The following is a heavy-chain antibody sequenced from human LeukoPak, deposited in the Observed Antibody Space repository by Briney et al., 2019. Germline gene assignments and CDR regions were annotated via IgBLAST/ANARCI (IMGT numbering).Heavy chain of an antibody. D-gene: IGHD6-19*01. CDR3: AKDRLSYYYYGVDV. CDR2: ISFDGKNT. CDR1: GFTFDNYG. J-gene: IGHJ6*02. V-gene: IGHV3-30*18. Sequence: GGSLRLSCGASGFTFDNYGMHWVRQAPGKGLEWLAVISFDGKNTFYADSVKGRFTISRDNFKNTLFLQMNSLRAEDTAVYYCAKDRLSYYYYGVDVWGQGTTVTVSS.